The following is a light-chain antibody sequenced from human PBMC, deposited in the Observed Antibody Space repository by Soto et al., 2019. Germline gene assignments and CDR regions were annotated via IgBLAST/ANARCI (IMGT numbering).Light chain of an antibody. Sequence: LSASVGDRVTITCRASQGIGSYLAWYQQKPGEAPKLLIFAASTLQSGVPSRFSGSGSGTDFTLTISSLQAEDFATYYCQQLSTYPSTFGQGTKVDIK. CDR2: AAS. J-gene: IGKJ1*01. CDR1: QGIGSY. V-gene: IGKV1-9*01. CDR3: QQLSTYPST.